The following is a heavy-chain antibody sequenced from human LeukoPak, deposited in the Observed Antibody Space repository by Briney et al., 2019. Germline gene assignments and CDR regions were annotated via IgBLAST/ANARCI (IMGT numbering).Heavy chain of an antibody. CDR1: GGTFSSYA. CDR2: IIPIFGTA. D-gene: IGHD3-10*01. J-gene: IGHJ6*03. CDR3: ARAQEALWFGELLGNYYYYMDV. V-gene: IGHV1-69*01. Sequence: RTSVKVSCKASGGTFSSYAISWVRQAPGQGLEWMGGIIPIFGTANYAQKFQGRVTITADESTSTAYMELSSLRSEDTAVYYCARAQEALWFGELLGNYYYYMDVWGKGTTVTISS.